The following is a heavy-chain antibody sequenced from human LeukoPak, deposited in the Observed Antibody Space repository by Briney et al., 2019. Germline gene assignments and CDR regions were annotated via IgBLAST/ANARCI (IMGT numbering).Heavy chain of an antibody. CDR2: IYSGGST. Sequence: GGSLRLSCAASGFTLSSNYMSWVRQAPGKGLEWVSVIYSGGSTYYADSVKGRFTISRDNSKNTLYLQMNSLRAEDTAVYYCARDGRVYDSSGYSYYYYGMDVWGQGTTVTVSS. CDR3: ARDGRVYDSSGYSYYYYGMDV. V-gene: IGHV3-66*01. D-gene: IGHD3-22*01. CDR1: GFTLSSNY. J-gene: IGHJ6*02.